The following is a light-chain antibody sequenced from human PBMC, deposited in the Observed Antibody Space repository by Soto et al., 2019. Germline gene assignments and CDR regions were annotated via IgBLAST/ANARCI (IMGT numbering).Light chain of an antibody. Sequence: EFVLTQSPCPLSLSAGESATLSCKASQSVSSYLAWYQQKPPQAPRLLIYDASNRATGIPARFSGSGSATEFSPTISSLQSEDFAVYYCQQYNNWPPYTFGQGTKVDIK. CDR3: QQYNNWPPYT. V-gene: IGKV3D-15*01. CDR2: DAS. J-gene: IGKJ2*01. CDR1: QSVSSY.